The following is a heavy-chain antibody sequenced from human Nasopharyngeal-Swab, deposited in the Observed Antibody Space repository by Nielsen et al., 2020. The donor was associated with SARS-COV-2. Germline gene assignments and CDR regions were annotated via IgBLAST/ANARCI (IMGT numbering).Heavy chain of an antibody. CDR2: IYYSGST. D-gene: IGHD3-10*01. CDR1: GGSISSYY. V-gene: IGHV4-59*08. CDR3: ARKKITMVRGVIGESYYMDV. Sequence: SETLSLTCTVSGGSISSYYWSWIRQPPGKGLEWIGYIYYSGSTNYNPSLKSRVTISVDTSKNQFSLKLSSVTAADTAVYYCARKKITMVRGVIGESYYMDVWGKGTTVTVSS. J-gene: IGHJ6*03.